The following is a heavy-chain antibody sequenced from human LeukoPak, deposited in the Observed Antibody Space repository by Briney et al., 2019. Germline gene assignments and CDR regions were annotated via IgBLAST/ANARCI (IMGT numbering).Heavy chain of an antibody. D-gene: IGHD1-14*01. J-gene: IGHJ4*02. Sequence: SETLSLTCTVSGGSLSSYYWTWIRQPPGKGLEWIGHIYYSGSTNYNPSLTSRVTISVDTSKNQFSLKLSSVTAADTAVYYCARLTEDYYFDYWGQGTLVTVSS. V-gene: IGHV4-59*01. CDR2: IYYSGST. CDR3: ARLTEDYYFDY. CDR1: GGSLSSYY.